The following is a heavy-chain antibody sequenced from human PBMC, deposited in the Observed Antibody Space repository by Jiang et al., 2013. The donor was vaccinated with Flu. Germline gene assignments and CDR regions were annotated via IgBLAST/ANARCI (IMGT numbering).Heavy chain of an antibody. CDR3: ARDRYRYYYGSGSLYGMDV. V-gene: IGHV1-18*01. J-gene: IGHJ6*04. D-gene: IGHD3-10*01. CDR2: ISAYNGNT. CDR1: GYTFTSYG. Sequence: GAEVKKPGASVKVSCKASGYTFTSYGISWARQAPGQGLEWMGWISAYNGNTNYAQKLQGRVTMTTDTSTSTAYMELRSLRSDDTAVYYCARDRYRYYYGSGSLYGMDVWGKGTTVTVSS.